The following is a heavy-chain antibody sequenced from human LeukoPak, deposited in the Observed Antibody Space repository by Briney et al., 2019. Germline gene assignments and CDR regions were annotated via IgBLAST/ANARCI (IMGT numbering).Heavy chain of an antibody. CDR2: IYYSGST. V-gene: IGHV4-39*07. CDR3: ARDLAGVVNYYYYMDV. J-gene: IGHJ6*03. Sequence: TSSETLSLTRTVSGGSISSSSYYWGWIRQPPGKGLEWIGSIYYSGSTYYNPSLKSRVTISVDTSKNQFSLKLSSVTAADTAVYYCARDLAGVVNYYYYMDVWGKGTTVTVSS. CDR1: GGSISSSSYY. D-gene: IGHD2-15*01.